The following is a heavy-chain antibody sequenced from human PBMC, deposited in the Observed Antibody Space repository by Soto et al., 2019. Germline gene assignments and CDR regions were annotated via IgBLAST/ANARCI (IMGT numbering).Heavy chain of an antibody. J-gene: IGHJ4*02. CDR2: INPNSGNI. V-gene: IGHV1-8*01. CDR3: ARGRASGSYYLLDY. CDR1: GNTFTSYD. Sequence: ASVKVSCKASGNTFTSYDINWVRQATGHGLEWMGWINPNSGNIGYAQKFQGRVTMTRDTAIRTAYMEVSRLRSDDTAVYYCARGRASGSYYLLDYWGQGTVVNVSS. D-gene: IGHD3-10*01.